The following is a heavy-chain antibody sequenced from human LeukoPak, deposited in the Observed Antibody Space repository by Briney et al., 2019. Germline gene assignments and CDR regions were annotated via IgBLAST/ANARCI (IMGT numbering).Heavy chain of an antibody. CDR3: ARDWPRPYYYGMDV. V-gene: IGHV4-39*07. J-gene: IGHJ6*02. CDR2: IYHSGST. Sequence: KPSETLSLTCTVSGGSISSSSYYWGWIRQPPGKGLEWIGEIYHSGSTNYNPSLKSRVTISVDKSKNQFSLKLSSVTAADTAVYYCARDWPRPYYYGMDVWGQGTTVTVSS. CDR1: GGSISSSSYY.